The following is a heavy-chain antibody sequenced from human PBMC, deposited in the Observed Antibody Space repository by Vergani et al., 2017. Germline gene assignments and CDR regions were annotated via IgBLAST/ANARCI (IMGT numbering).Heavy chain of an antibody. CDR2: MYDDGRT. D-gene: IGHD3-10*01. CDR3: ARARKNTYGYAFDI. J-gene: IGHJ3*02. Sequence: QMQLQESGPGLVKASETLSLTCTVSGDSIISRSYYWGWIRQPPGKAPEWIGEMYDDGRTNYNASLKSRVTISIDKSNNQFSLNLNSVIAADTAVYYCARARKNTYGYAFDIWGQGTMVIVSS. CDR1: GDSIISRSYY. V-gene: IGHV4-61*05.